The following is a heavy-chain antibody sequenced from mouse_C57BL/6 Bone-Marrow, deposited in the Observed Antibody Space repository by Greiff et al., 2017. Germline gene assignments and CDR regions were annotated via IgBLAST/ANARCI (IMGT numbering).Heavy chain of an antibody. CDR2: IHPTSGST. D-gene: IGHD3-1*01. CDR3: ASRRAGTSDY. Sequence: QVQLQQPGAELVKPGASVKLSCKASGYTFTSYWMHWVKQRPGQGLEWIGMIHPTSGSTNYNEKFKNKATLTVDKSSSTAYMQHSSLTSEDSAVYYCASRRAGTSDYWGQGTTLTVSS. J-gene: IGHJ2*01. V-gene: IGHV1-64*01. CDR1: GYTFTSYW.